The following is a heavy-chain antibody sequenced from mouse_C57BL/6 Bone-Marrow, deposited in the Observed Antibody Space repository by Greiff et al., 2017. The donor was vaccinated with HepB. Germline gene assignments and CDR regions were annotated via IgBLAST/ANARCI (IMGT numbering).Heavy chain of an antibody. J-gene: IGHJ4*01. Sequence: DVKLVESGGGLVQPGGSLSLSCAASGFTFTDYYMSWVRQPPGKALEWLGFIRNKANGYTTEYSASVKGRFTISRDNSQSILYLQMNALRAEDSATYYCARCGTTVVAHYYAMDYWGQGTSVTVSS. D-gene: IGHD1-1*01. V-gene: IGHV7-3*01. CDR2: IRNKANGYTT. CDR1: GFTFTDYY. CDR3: ARCGTTVVAHYYAMDY.